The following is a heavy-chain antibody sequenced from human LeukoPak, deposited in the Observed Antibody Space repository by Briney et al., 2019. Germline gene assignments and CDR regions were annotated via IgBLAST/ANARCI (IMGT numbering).Heavy chain of an antibody. V-gene: IGHV3-48*03. D-gene: IGHD4-17*01. CDR2: ISRSGSTI. Sequence: QPGGSLRLSCVASGVTFSNYEMNWVRQTPGKGLEWVSHISRSGSTIYYADSVKGRFTISRDSAKNSLYLQMNSLRPEDTAIYYCASQTWASSTVTVNWFGPWGQGTLVTVSS. J-gene: IGHJ5*02. CDR1: GVTFSNYE. CDR3: ASQTWASSTVTVNWFGP.